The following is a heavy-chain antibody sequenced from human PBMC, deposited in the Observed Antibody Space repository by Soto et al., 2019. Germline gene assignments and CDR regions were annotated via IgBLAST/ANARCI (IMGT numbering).Heavy chain of an antibody. J-gene: IGHJ6*02. CDR2: IYYSGST. CDR3: ARDEGVAARPKKYYYYGMDV. CDR1: GGSISSYY. Sequence: PSETLSLTCTASGGSISSYYWSWIRQPPGKGLEWIGYIYYSGSTNYNPSLKSRVTISVDTSKNQFSLKLSSVTAADTAVYYCARDEGVAARPKKYYYYGMDVWGQGTTVTVSS. V-gene: IGHV4-59*01. D-gene: IGHD6-6*01.